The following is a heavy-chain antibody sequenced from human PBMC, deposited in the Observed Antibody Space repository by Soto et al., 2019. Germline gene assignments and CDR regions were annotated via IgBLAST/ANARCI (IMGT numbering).Heavy chain of an antibody. CDR2: ISSSSSYI. D-gene: IGHD3-3*01. J-gene: IGHJ4*02. V-gene: IGHV3-21*01. CDR3: ARDRAITIFGVVTNYYDSSGLGY. Sequence: GGSLRVSWAAAGVTFSSYSMNWVRQAPGKGLEWVSSISSSSSYIYYADSVKGRFTISRDNAKNSLYLQMNSLRAEDTAVYYCARDRAITIFGVVTNYYDSSGLGYWGQGTLVTVSS. CDR1: GVTFSSYS.